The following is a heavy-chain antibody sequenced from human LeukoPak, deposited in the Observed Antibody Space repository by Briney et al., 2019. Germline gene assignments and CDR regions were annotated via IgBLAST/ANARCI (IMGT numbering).Heavy chain of an antibody. CDR1: GGSISSCY. CDR3: ARRRIGDSTITIYNWFDP. D-gene: IGHD4-11*01. CDR2: IHDSGST. J-gene: IGHJ5*02. V-gene: IGHV4-59*08. Sequence: SSETLSLTCTVSGGSISSCYWNWIRQPPGGGLEWIGFIHDSGSTNYNPSLKSRVTISVDTSKNQFSLKLRSVTAADTAVYYCARRRIGDSTITIYNWFDPWGQGTLVTVSS.